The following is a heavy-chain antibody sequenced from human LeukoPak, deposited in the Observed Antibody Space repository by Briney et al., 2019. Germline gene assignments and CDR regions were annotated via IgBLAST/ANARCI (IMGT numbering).Heavy chain of an antibody. J-gene: IGHJ5*02. CDR2: ISYGGSNK. CDR1: GFTFSRHP. CDR3: ARGPVRGVIFNWFDP. D-gene: IGHD3-10*01. Sequence: GRPLRLSCAASGFTFSRHPMHWVRQAPGKGLEWVAVISYGGSNKYYADSVRGRFTISRDNSKNTLYLQMNSLRPEDTAVYYCARGPVRGVIFNWFDPWGQGTLVTVSS. V-gene: IGHV3-30-3*01.